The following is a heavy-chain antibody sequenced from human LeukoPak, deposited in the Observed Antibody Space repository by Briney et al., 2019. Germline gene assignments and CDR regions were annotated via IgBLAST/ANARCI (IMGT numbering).Heavy chain of an antibody. D-gene: IGHD1-26*01. J-gene: IGHJ4*02. CDR2: ISSSSYYI. Sequence: GGSLRLSCAASGFTFSSYAMNWVRQAPGKGLEWVSSISSSSYYIYYADSVKGRFTISRDNAKNSLFLQMNSLRAEDTAVYYCGAAYSGSSPFDYWGQGTLVTVSS. CDR3: GAAYSGSSPFDY. V-gene: IGHV3-21*01. CDR1: GFTFSSYA.